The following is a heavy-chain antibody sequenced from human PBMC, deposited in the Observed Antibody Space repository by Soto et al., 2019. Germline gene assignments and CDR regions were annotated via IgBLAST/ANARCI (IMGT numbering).Heavy chain of an antibody. Sequence: GGSLRLSCAASGFTFSSYSMNWVRQAPGKGLEWVSSISSSSFSINYADSVKGRFSISRDNAQNSLHLQMNNLRAEDTAVYYCARNESSNIYGMDVWGQGTTVTVS. CDR1: GFTFSSYS. D-gene: IGHD6-6*01. CDR3: ARNESSNIYGMDV. J-gene: IGHJ6*02. CDR2: ISSSSFSI. V-gene: IGHV3-21*01.